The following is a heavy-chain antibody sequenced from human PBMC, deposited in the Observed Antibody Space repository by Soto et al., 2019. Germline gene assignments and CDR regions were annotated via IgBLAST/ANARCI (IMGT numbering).Heavy chain of an antibody. Sequence: GESLKISCKGSGYSFTGYWINWVRQMPGKGLEWMGRIDPDDSYINYSPSFQGHVTISADRSISTAYLQWSSLKASDTAMYYGGRRMSAITGEYWRQGTPVTVCS. CDR1: GYSFTGYW. J-gene: IGHJ4*02. CDR3: GRRMSAITGEY. V-gene: IGHV5-10-1*01. D-gene: IGHD1-20*01. CDR2: IDPDDSYI.